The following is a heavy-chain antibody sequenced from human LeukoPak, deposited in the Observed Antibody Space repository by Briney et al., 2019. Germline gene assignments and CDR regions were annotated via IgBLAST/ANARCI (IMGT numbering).Heavy chain of an antibody. CDR2: IYSRST. V-gene: IGHV4-59*01. J-gene: IGHJ4*02. D-gene: IGHD6-19*01. CDR1: GGSISTFS. CDR3: ARDTTVASGMQY. Sequence: KPSETLSLTCTVSGGSISTFSWTWIRQFPGKGLEWIGSIYSRSTNYNPSLKSRVAISVHTSKNQFSLRLNSVTTADTAVYYCARDTTVASGMQYWGQGTLVTVPS.